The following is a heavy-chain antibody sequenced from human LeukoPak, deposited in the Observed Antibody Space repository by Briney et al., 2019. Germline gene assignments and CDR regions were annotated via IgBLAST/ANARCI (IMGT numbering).Heavy chain of an antibody. D-gene: IGHD3-22*01. CDR2: ISSGSSYT. CDR1: GFTFSDYY. J-gene: IGHJ4*02. V-gene: IGHV3-11*06. CDR3: ARAGTYYYDSSGD. Sequence: PGGALRLSCAAYGFTFSDYYMSWIRQAPGQGLEWVSYISSGSSYTNYAGSVKGRFTISRGNGKNSLYLQMNSLRAADTAVYYCARAGTYYYDSSGDWGQGTLVTVSS.